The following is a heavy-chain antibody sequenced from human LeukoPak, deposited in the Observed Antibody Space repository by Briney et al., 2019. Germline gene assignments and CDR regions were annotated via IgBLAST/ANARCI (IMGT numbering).Heavy chain of an antibody. V-gene: IGHV3-33*01. D-gene: IGHD2-8*01. J-gene: IGHJ4*02. CDR2: MWYDGTKK. Sequence: PGRSLILSCAASGFTLSSYGMHWVRQAPGKGLEWVAVMWYDGTKKYYADSVKGRFIISKDNSKNTVYLQMNSQRVEDTAVYYCARDSDTNSHYSSFDYWGQGTLVTVS. CDR3: ARDSDTNSHYSSFDY. CDR1: GFTLSSYG.